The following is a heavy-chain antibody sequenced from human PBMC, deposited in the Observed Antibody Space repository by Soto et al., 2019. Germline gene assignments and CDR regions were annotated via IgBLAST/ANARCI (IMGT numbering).Heavy chain of an antibody. J-gene: IGHJ5*02. V-gene: IGHV3-23*01. D-gene: IGHD1-1*01. CDR2: LIGGHYGT. CDR1: GFTLQNYA. Sequence: LRLSCTASGFTLQNYAMAWVRQAPGKGLEWVSALIGGHYGTPYFYSVKCRFTVSRDNSKNCLYLQMNSLVVEDTAMYFCATGKTTGDIDWFDPWGQGSLVTVS. CDR3: ATGKTTGDIDWFDP.